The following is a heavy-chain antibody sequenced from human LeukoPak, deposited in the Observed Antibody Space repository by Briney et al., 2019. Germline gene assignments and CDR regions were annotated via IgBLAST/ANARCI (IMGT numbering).Heavy chain of an antibody. Sequence: GGSLRLSCAASGFTFSSYSMNWVRQAPGKGLEWVSSISSSSYIYYADSVKGRFTISRDNAKNSLYLQMNSLRAEDTAVYYCARDRGYYYDSSAHDAFDIWGQGTMVTASS. V-gene: IGHV3-21*01. J-gene: IGHJ3*02. CDR2: ISSSSYI. D-gene: IGHD3-22*01. CDR3: ARDRGYYYDSSAHDAFDI. CDR1: GFTFSSYS.